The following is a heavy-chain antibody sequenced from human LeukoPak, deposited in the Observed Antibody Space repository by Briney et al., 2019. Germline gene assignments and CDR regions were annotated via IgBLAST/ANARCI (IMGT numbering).Heavy chain of an antibody. V-gene: IGHV3-21*01. CDR2: ISSSSSYI. Sequence: GGSLRLSCVVSGFTFSTYSMSWVRQAPWKGLEWVSSISSSSSYIFYADSLKGRFTVSRDNAKNSLYLQMNNLRAEDTAIYYCARVPADYWGQGTLVTVSP. CDR1: GFTFSTYS. CDR3: ARVPADY. J-gene: IGHJ4*02.